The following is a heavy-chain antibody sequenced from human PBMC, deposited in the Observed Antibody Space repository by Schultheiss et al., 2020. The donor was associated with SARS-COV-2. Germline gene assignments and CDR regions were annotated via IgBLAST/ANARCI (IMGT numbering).Heavy chain of an antibody. V-gene: IGHV4-31*03. CDR3: ARASMVRGVPLDV. D-gene: IGHD3-10*01. CDR1: GGSISSGGYY. J-gene: IGHJ6*02. Sequence: SQTLSLTCTVSGGSISSGGYYWSWIRQHPGKGLEWIGYIYYSGSTYYNPSLKSRVTILVDTSKNQFSLKLSSVTAADTAVYYCARASMVRGVPLDVWGQGTTVTVSS. CDR2: IYYSGST.